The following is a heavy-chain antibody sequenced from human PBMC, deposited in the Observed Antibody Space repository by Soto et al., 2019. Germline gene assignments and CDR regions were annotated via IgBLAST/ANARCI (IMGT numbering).Heavy chain of an antibody. CDR1: GFTFSSYG. J-gene: IGHJ6*03. V-gene: IGHV3-30*18. CDR2: ISYDGSNK. CDR3: AKDHDYSNYYYYYYMDV. Sequence: GGSLRLSCAASGFTFSSYGMHWVRQAPGKGLEWVAVISYDGSNKYYADSVKGRFTISRDNSENTLYLQMKSLRAEDTAVYYCAKDHDYSNYYYYYYMDVWGKGTTVTVSS. D-gene: IGHD4-4*01.